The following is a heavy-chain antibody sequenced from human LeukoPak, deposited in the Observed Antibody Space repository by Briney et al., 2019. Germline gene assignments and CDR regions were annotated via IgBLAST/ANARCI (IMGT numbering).Heavy chain of an antibody. V-gene: IGHV1-3*01. Sequence: ASVKVSCKASGYTFTSYAMHWVRQAPGQRLEWMGWINAGNGNTKYSQKFQGRVTITRDTSASTAYMELSSLRSEDTAVYYCARDRGSSWYRGNYFDYWGQGTLVTVSS. D-gene: IGHD6-13*01. CDR3: ARDRGSSWYRGNYFDY. CDR1: GYTFTSYA. J-gene: IGHJ4*02. CDR2: INAGNGNT.